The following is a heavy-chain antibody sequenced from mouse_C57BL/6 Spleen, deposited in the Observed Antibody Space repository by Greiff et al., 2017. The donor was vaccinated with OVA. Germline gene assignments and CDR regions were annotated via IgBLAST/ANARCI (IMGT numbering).Heavy chain of an antibody. D-gene: IGHD2-4*01. CDR3: ARSLYDYPAMDY. J-gene: IGHJ4*01. CDR2: INPSNGGT. Sequence: QVQLQQSGTELVKPGASVKLSCKASGYTFTSYWMHWVKQRPGQGLEWIGNINPSNGGTNYNEKFKSKATLTVDKSSSTAYMQLSSLTSEDSAVYYCARSLYDYPAMDYWGQGTSVTVSS. CDR1: GYTFTSYW. V-gene: IGHV1-53*01.